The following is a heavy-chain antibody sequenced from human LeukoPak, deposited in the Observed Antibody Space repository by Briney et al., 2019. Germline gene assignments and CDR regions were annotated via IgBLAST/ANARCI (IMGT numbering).Heavy chain of an antibody. J-gene: IGHJ4*02. CDR3: ARIPYSSGGY. CDR2: MNPNSGGT. V-gene: IGHV1-2*02. CDR1: GYTFTSYD. D-gene: IGHD6-25*01. Sequence: ASVKVSCKASGYTFTSYDINWVRQATGQGLEWMGWMNPNSGGTNYAQKFQGRVTMTRDTSISTAYMELSRLRSDDTAVYYCARIPYSSGGYWGQGTLVTVSS.